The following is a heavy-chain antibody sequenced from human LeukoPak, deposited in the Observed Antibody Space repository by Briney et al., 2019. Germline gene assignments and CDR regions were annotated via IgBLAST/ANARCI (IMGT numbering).Heavy chain of an antibody. Sequence: GGSLRLSRAASGFTVSSNYMSWVRQAPGKGLEWVSVIYSGGSTYYADSVKGRFTISRDNSKNTLYLQMNSLRAEDTAVYYCARARRRNQNDAFDIWGQGTMVTVSS. CDR2: IYSGGST. V-gene: IGHV3-53*01. D-gene: IGHD1-14*01. CDR3: ARARRRNQNDAFDI. CDR1: GFTVSSNY. J-gene: IGHJ3*02.